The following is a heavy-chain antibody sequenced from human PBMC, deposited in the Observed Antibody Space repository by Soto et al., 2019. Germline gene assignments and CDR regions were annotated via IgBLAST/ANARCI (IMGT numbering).Heavy chain of an antibody. V-gene: IGHV3-30*04. CDR1: GLAFNFYA. J-gene: IGHJ4*02. Sequence: QVQLVESGGGVVQPGRSLTLSCTASGLAFNFYAMHWVRQAPGKGLEWVATISYDGGDKYYADSVKGRFTISRDNSKATMYVQGNSLRAEDTAVYYCARTINHYDSSGYRGFDKWGQGTLVTVSS. D-gene: IGHD3-22*01. CDR2: ISYDGGDK. CDR3: ARTINHYDSSGYRGFDK.